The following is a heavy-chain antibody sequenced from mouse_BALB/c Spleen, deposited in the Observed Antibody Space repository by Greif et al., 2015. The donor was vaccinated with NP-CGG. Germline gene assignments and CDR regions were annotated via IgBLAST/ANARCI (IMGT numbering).Heavy chain of an antibody. CDR2: IDPARVDT. V-gene: IGHV14-3*02. CDR3: ANAYERLLGFAY. D-gene: IGHD5-2*01. Sequence: EVQLQQSGAELVKPGASVKFSCTASGFTIKDTSLPWVKQRPEQGLEWIGRIDPARVDTKYDPKFQGKATITTEPSSNTAYLQRSSLTAEDTAVYYCANAYERLLGFAYWGHGTLVTVSA. CDR1: GFTIKDTS. J-gene: IGHJ3*01.